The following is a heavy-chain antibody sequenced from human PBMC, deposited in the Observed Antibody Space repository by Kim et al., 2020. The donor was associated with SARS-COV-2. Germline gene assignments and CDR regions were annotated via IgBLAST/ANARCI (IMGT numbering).Heavy chain of an antibody. CDR3: ATLPLTYFHASSGYNYELQMFDY. CDR2: LIPVFGTP. CDR1: GCTFGIYA. J-gene: IGHJ4*02. V-gene: IGHV1-69*13. D-gene: IGHD3-22*01. Sequence: SVKVSCKASGCTFGIYAINWVRQAPGQGLEWMGGLIPVFGTPNYAPNFQGRVTITADESTSTAYMELTSLRSEDTAVYYCATLPLTYFHASSGYNYELQMFDYWGQGTLVTVSS.